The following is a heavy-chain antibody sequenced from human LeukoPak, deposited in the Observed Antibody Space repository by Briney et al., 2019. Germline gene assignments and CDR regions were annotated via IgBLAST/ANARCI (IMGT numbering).Heavy chain of an antibody. Sequence: SETLSLTCTVSGYSISSGYYWGWIRQPPGKGLEWIGSIYHSGSTYYNPSLKSRVTISVDTSKNQFSLKLSSVTAADTAVYYCARDSWIQLWLADYWGQGTLVTVSS. J-gene: IGHJ4*02. CDR3: ARDSWIQLWLADY. D-gene: IGHD5-18*01. CDR2: IYHSGST. CDR1: GYSISSGYY. V-gene: IGHV4-38-2*02.